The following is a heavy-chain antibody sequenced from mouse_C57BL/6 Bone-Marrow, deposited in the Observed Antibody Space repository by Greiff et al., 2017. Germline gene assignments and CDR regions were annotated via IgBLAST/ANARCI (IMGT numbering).Heavy chain of an antibody. Sequence: VQLQQSGPELVKPGASVKISCKASGYTFTDYYMNWVKQSHGKSLEWIGDINPNNGGTSYNQKFKGKATLTVDKSSSTAYMERRSLTSEEAAVYYCGREIYYFDYWGQGTTLTVSS. J-gene: IGHJ2*01. CDR2: INPNNGGT. CDR3: GREIYYFDY. CDR1: GYTFTDYY. V-gene: IGHV1-26*01.